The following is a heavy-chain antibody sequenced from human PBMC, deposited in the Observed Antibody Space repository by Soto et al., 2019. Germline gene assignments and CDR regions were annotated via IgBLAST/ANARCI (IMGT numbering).Heavy chain of an antibody. CDR2: INQDGSEK. Sequence: GGSLRLSCAASGFTFSSYWMDWVRQAPGKGLEWVANINQDGSEKHYVDSVKGRFTISRDNAKNSLYLQMSSLTAEDSALYYCSPSLDYWGQGTLVTVS. V-gene: IGHV3-7*01. J-gene: IGHJ4*02. CDR1: GFTFSSYW. CDR3: SPSLDY.